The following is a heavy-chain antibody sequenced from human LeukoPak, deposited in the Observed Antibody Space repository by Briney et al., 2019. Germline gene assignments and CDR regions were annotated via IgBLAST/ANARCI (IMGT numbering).Heavy chain of an antibody. CDR3: AKEIWPTVTTPGHTHFDY. CDR2: IRYDGRNK. V-gene: IGHV3-30*02. Sequence: GGSLRLSCAASGFTFSTYGMHWVRQAPGKGLEWVAFIRYDGRNKYYADSVRGRFTISRDNSKNTLCLQMNSLRAEDTAVYYCAKEIWPTVTTPGHTHFDYWGQGTLVTVSS. J-gene: IGHJ4*02. CDR1: GFTFSTYG. D-gene: IGHD4-17*01.